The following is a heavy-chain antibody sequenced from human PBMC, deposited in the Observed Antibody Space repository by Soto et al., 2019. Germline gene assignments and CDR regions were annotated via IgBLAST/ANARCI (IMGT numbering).Heavy chain of an antibody. D-gene: IGHD4-17*01. Sequence: GGSLRLSGAASGVTFSSYAMSWVRQAPGKGLEWVSAIGGSGGSTYYADSVKGRSTISRDNSKNTLYLQMNSLRAEDTAVYYCAKYKRLMTTVTTYAYWGQGTLVTVFS. CDR1: GVTFSSYA. CDR2: IGGSGGST. CDR3: AKYKRLMTTVTTYAY. J-gene: IGHJ4*02. V-gene: IGHV3-23*01.